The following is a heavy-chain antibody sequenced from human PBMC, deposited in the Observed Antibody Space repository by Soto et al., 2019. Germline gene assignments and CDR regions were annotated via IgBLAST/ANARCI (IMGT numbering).Heavy chain of an antibody. V-gene: IGHV4-34*01. CDR1: GGSFSGYY. CDR2: INHSGST. CDR3: ARAAWYAIDY. Sequence: SETLSLTCAVYGGSFSGYYWSWIRQPPGKGKEWIGEINHSGSTNNNPSLKSRVTISVDTSKNQLSLKVSSVTAADTAAYYCARAAWYAIDYWGQGIVVTVSS. J-gene: IGHJ4*02. D-gene: IGHD2-15*01.